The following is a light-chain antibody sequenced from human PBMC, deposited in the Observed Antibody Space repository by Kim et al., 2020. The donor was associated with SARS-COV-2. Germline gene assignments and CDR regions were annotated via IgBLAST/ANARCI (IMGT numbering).Light chain of an antibody. J-gene: IGKJ4*01. V-gene: IGKV1-33*01. CDR3: QQYDNLLT. CDR1: QDISNY. CDR2: DAS. Sequence: SASVGDRVTITCQASQDISNYLNWYQQQPGKAPKLLSYDASNLQTGVPSRFSGSGSGTDFTFTISSLQPEDIATYYCQQYDNLLTFGGGTKVDIK.